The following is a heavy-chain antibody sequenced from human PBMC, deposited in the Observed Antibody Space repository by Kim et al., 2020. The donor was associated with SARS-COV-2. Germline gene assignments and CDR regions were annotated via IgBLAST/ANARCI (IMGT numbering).Heavy chain of an antibody. V-gene: IGHV4-39*01. CDR2: IYYSGST. CDR3: ARNNREYYDILTAWRSLNNWFDP. CDR1: GGSISSSSYY. Sequence: SETLSLTCTVSGGSISSSSYYWGWIRQPPGKGLEWIGSIYYSGSTYYNPSLKSRVTISVDTSKNQFSLKLSSVTAADTAVYYCARNNREYYDILTAWRSLNNWFDPWGQGTLVTVSS. J-gene: IGHJ5*02. D-gene: IGHD3-9*01.